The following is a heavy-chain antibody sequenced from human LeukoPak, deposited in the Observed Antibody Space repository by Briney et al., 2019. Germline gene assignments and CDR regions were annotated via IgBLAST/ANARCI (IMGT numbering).Heavy chain of an antibody. J-gene: IGHJ3*02. Sequence: SETLSLTCTVSGGSISSGSYYWSWIRQPAGKGLEWIGRIYTSGSTNYNPSLKSRVTISVDTSKNQFSLKLSSVTAADTAVYYCARGNYDILTGYWGLDAFDIWGQGTMVTVSS. CDR1: GGSISSGSYY. D-gene: IGHD3-9*01. CDR3: ARGNYDILTGYWGLDAFDI. CDR2: IYTSGST. V-gene: IGHV4-61*02.